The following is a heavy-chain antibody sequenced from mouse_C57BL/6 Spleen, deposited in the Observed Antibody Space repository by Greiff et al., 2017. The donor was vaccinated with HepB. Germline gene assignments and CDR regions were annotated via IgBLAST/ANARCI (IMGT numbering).Heavy chain of an antibody. V-gene: IGHV1-81*01. CDR3: ARVAQATGYAMDY. Sequence: VQLQQSGAELARPGASVKLSCKASGYTFTSYGISWVKQRTGQGLEWIGEIYPRSGNTYYNEKFKGKATLTADKSSSTAYMELRSLTSEDSAVYFCARVAQATGYAMDYWGQGTSVTVSS. CDR1: GYTFTSYG. CDR2: IYPRSGNT. D-gene: IGHD3-2*02. J-gene: IGHJ4*01.